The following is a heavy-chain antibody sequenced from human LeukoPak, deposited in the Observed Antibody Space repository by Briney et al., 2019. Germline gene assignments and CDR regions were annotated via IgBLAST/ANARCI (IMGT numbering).Heavy chain of an antibody. D-gene: IGHD6-13*01. V-gene: IGHV3-21*01. CDR3: AKDDSSSGGGSDY. CDR2: ISSSSAYI. CDR1: GFTFSSYS. J-gene: IGHJ4*02. Sequence: PGGSLRLSCAASGFTFSSYSMNWVRQAPGKGLEWVSSISSSSAYIYYADSMKGRFTISRDNAKNSLFLQMNSLRAEDTALYYCAKDDSSSGGGSDYWGQGTLATVSS.